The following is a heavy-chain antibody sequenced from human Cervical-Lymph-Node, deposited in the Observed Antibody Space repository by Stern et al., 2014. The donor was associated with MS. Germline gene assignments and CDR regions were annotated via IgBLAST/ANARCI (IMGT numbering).Heavy chain of an antibody. CDR1: GISLSSNY. CDR2: YYPGHTT. J-gene: IGHJ5*02. Sequence: EVQLVESGGGLVQPGGSLRLSCAASGISLSSNYMTWVRQAPGKGLEWVSRYYPGHTTDYAASVRGRFSVSKDNSKNTVYLEMNSLTPEDAAVYYCSREMAARRFDPWGQGTLVVVSS. D-gene: IGHD6-6*01. CDR3: SREMAARRFDP. V-gene: IGHV3-66*01.